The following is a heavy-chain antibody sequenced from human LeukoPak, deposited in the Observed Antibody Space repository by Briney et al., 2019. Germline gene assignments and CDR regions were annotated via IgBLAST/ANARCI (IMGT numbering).Heavy chain of an antibody. CDR3: ARAEYYFDY. CDR2: IYYSGST. J-gene: IGHJ4*02. CDR1: GGSISSYY. Sequence: PSETLSLTCTVSGGSISSYYWSWIRQPPGKGLERIGYIYYSGSTNYNPSLKSRVTISVDTSKNQFSLKLSSVTAADTAVYYCARAEYYFDYWGQGTLVTVSS. V-gene: IGHV4-59*01.